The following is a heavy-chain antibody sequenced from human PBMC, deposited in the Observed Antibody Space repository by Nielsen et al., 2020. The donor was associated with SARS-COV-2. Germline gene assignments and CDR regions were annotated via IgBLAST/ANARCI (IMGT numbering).Heavy chain of an antibody. CDR1: GFSFTSYT. CDR2: ITMRGAYM. CDR3: ARDQDGGAATSNWYFDL. Sequence: GESLKISCAASGFSFTSYTMNWVRQAPGKGLEWAASITMRGAYMYYADSVRGRFTVSRDNAENSLYLQMNSLRDEDTAVYYCARDQDGGAATSNWYFDLWGRGTLVIVSS. J-gene: IGHJ2*01. V-gene: IGHV3-21*01. D-gene: IGHD6-25*01.